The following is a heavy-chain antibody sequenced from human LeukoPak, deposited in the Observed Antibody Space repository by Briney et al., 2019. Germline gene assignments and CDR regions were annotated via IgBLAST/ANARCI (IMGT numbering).Heavy chain of an antibody. D-gene: IGHD4-17*01. J-gene: IGHJ4*02. CDR2: ISSSSSYI. V-gene: IGHV3-21*01. CDR1: GFTFSSYS. CDR3: ARRGGDYDAFDY. Sequence: GGSLRLSCAASGFTFSSYSMNWVRQAPGKGLEWVSSISSSSSYIYYADSVKGRFTISRDNAKNSLYLQMNSLRAEDTAVYYCARRGGDYDAFDYWGQGTLVTVSS.